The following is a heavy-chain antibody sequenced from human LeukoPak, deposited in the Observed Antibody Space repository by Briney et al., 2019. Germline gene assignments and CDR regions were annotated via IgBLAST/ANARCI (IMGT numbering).Heavy chain of an antibody. CDR3: ARDRSNRIDY. V-gene: IGHV1-2*06. D-gene: IGHD3-10*01. J-gene: IGHJ4*02. CDR2: IKPNSGGT. CDR1: GYTFTYHY. Sequence: GSVKVSCKASGYTFTYHYIHWVRQAPGQGREWMGRIKPNSGGTHYAQKFQGRVTMTRETSISTGYMELRRLRSDETAVYYCARDRSNRIDYWGEGTLVTVSS.